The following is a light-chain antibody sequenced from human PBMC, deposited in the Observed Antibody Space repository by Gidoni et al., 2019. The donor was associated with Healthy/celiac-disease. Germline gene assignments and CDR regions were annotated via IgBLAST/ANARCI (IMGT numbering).Light chain of an antibody. CDR1: ALPKQY. V-gene: IGLV3-25*03. J-gene: IGLJ3*02. CDR3: QSADSSGTSWV. CDR2: TDI. Sequence: SYALTQPPSVSVSPGQTARITCSGDALPKQYAYWYQQKPGQAPVLVMYTDIERPSGIPERFSGSSSGTTVTLTISGVQAEDEADYYCQSADSSGTSWVFGGGTKLTVL.